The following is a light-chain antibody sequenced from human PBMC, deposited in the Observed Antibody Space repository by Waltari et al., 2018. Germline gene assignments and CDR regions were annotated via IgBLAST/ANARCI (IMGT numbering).Light chain of an antibody. CDR1: QDLDNW. CDR2: GAS. CDR3: QQLHSYPRA. V-gene: IGKV1-13*02. Sequence: AIHVTQSPSSLSASVGDRVTITCRASQDLDNWLAWYQQKPGKAPNLLIYGASVLESGVPSRFSGSGSGTDFTLTISSLQPEDFATYYCQQLHSYPRAFGGGTKVESK. J-gene: IGKJ4*01.